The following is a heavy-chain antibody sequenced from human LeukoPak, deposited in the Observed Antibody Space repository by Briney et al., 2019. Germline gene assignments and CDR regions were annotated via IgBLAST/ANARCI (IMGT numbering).Heavy chain of an antibody. V-gene: IGHV3-53*01. CDR2: IYSGGRT. J-gene: IGHJ6*04. CDR3: AELGITMIGGV. CDR1: GFTVSSNY. D-gene: IGHD3-10*02. Sequence: GGSLRLSCAASGFTVSSNYMSWVRQAPGKGLEWVSVIYSGGRTYYADSVKGRFTISRDNAKNSLYLQMNSLRAEDTAVYYCAELGITMIGGVWGKGTTVTISS.